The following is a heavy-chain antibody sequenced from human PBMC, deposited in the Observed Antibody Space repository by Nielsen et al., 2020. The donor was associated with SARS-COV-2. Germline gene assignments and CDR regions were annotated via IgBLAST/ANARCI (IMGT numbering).Heavy chain of an antibody. J-gene: IGHJ6*03. V-gene: IGHV3-7*01. Sequence: GESLKISCAASGFTFTSHWMSWVRQAPGKGLEWVANIKPDGSEKYYVDSVRGRFTISRDNAKNSVYLQMNSLRAEDTAVYYCAKDGAYYDFWSGYLNGHYYYYYMDVWGKGTTVTVSS. CDR1: GFTFTSHW. D-gene: IGHD3-3*01. CDR2: IKPDGSEK. CDR3: AKDGAYYDFWSGYLNGHYYYYYMDV.